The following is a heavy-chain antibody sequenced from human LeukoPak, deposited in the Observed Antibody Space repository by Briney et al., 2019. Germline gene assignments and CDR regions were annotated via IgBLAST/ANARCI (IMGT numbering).Heavy chain of an antibody. Sequence: GGSLRLSCAASGFTVSSNYMSWVRQAPGKGLEWVSVIYSGGSTYYADSVKGRFTISRHNSKNTLYLQMNSLRAEDTAVYYCASGGGSGWSSYFDYWGQGTLVTVSS. V-gene: IGHV3-53*04. CDR1: GFTVSSNY. D-gene: IGHD6-19*01. CDR2: IYSGGST. J-gene: IGHJ4*02. CDR3: ASGGGSGWSSYFDY.